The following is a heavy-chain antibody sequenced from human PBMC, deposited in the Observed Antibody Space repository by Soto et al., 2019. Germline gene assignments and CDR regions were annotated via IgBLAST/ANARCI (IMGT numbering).Heavy chain of an antibody. D-gene: IGHD3-3*01. CDR3: ARGFWSGDYVGSYYYYGMDV. CDR2: MNPNSGNT. J-gene: IGHJ6*02. CDR1: GYTFTSYD. Sequence: VASVKVSCKASGYTFTSYDINWVRQATGQGLEWMGCMNPNSGNTGYAQKLQGRVTMTRNTSISTAYVELSSLRSEDTAVYYCARGFWSGDYVGSYYYYGMDVWGQGTTVTVSS. V-gene: IGHV1-8*01.